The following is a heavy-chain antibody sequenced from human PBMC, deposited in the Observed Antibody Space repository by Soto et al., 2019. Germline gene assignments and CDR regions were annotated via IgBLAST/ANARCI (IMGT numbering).Heavy chain of an antibody. CDR1: GGSFSGYY. V-gene: IGHV4-34*01. D-gene: IGHD3-3*01. J-gene: IGHJ5*02. CDR3: ARGGTTIFGVVIPNWFDP. CDR2: INHSGST. Sequence: QVQLQQWGAGLLKPSETLSLTCAVYGGSFSGYYWSWIRQPPGKGLEWIGEINHSGSTNYNPSLKSRVTISVDTSKNQFSLKLSSVTAADTAVYYCARGGTTIFGVVIPNWFDPWGQGTLVTVSS.